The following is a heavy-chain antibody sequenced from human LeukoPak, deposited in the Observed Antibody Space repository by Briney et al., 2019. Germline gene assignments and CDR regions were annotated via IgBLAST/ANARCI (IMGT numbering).Heavy chain of an antibody. CDR1: GGTFSSYA. D-gene: IGHD2-2*01. J-gene: IGHJ5*02. CDR2: ISSNGGST. CDR3: ARGALGYCSSTSCFATQFGA. Sequence: ASVKVSCKASGGTFSSYAMHWVRQAPGKGLEYVSAISSNGGSTYYANSVKGRFTISRDNSKNTLYLQMGSLRAEDMAVYYCARGALGYCSSTSCFATQFGAWGQGTLVTVSS. V-gene: IGHV3-64*01.